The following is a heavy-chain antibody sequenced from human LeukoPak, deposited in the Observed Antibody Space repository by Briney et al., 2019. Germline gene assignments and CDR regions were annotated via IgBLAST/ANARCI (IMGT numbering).Heavy chain of an antibody. CDR1: GGSFSGYY. CDR2: INHSGST. D-gene: IGHD2-2*01. V-gene: IGHV4-34*01. J-gene: IGHJ5*02. CDR3: ARVDHCSSTSCFNPYNWFDP. Sequence: PSETLSLICAVYGGSFSGYYWSWIRQPPGKGLEWIGEINHSGSTNYNPSLKSRVTLSVDTAKNQFSLKLSSVTAGDTAVFYCARVDHCSSTSCFNPYNWFDPWGQGTLVTVSS.